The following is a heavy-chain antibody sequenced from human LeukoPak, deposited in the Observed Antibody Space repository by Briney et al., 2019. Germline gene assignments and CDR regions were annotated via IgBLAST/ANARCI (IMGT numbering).Heavy chain of an antibody. CDR3: AKDRHAPGRYCSSTSCFPFDP. D-gene: IGHD2-2*01. V-gene: IGHV3-23*01. J-gene: IGHJ5*02. CDR2: ISGSGGST. Sequence: GGSLRLSCVVSGFTFSSYAMSWVRQAPGKGLEWVSGISGSGGSTYYADSVKGRFTISRDNTKNTLYLQMNSLRAEDTAVYYCAKDRHAPGRYCSSTSCFPFDPWVQGTLVTVSS. CDR1: GFTFSSYA.